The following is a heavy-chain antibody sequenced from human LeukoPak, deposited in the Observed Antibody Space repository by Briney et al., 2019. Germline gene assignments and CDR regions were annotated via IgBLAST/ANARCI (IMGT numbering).Heavy chain of an antibody. D-gene: IGHD3-22*01. CDR2: IYPGDSDT. V-gene: IGHV5-51*01. Sequence: GESLKISCKGSGYSFTSYWIGWVRQMPGKGLEWMGIIYPGDSDTRYSPSFQGQVTISADKSISTAYLQWSSLKASDTAMYYCARQTNYYDSSGYWVDYWGQGTLVTVFS. CDR3: ARQTNYYDSSGYWVDY. J-gene: IGHJ4*02. CDR1: GYSFTSYW.